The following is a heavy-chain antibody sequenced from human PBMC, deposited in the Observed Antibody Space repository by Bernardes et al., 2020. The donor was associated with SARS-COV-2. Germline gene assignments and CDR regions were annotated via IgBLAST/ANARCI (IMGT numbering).Heavy chain of an antibody. V-gene: IGHV3-9*01. J-gene: IGHJ4*02. D-gene: IGHD3-22*01. CDR2: ISWNSGSI. CDR3: AKVADSSGYQDY. Sequence: GGSLRLSCAASGFTFDDYAMHWVRQAPGKGLEWVSGISWNSGSIGYADTVKGRFTISRDNAKNSLYLQMTSLRAEDTAWYYCAKVADSSGYQDYWGQGTLVTVSS. CDR1: GFTFDDYA.